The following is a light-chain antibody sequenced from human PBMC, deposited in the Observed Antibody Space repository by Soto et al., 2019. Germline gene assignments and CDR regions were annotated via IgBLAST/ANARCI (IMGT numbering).Light chain of an antibody. Sequence: QSVLTQPRSASGTPGQRVTISCSGSSSNIGSNTVNWYQQLPGTAPKLLIYSNNQRPSGVPDRFSGSKSGTSASLAISGLQSEDEADFYCAAWDDSLNGSYVFGTGTKLTVL. J-gene: IGLJ1*01. CDR2: SNN. CDR3: AAWDDSLNGSYV. V-gene: IGLV1-44*01. CDR1: SSNIGSNT.